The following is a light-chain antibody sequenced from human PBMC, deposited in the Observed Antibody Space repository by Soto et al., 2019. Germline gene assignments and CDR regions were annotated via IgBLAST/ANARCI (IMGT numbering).Light chain of an antibody. V-gene: IGKV1-39*01. CDR1: QSIGDY. CDR3: QQSYTNPRT. CDR2: AAS. Sequence: DIQMTQSPSSLSASVGDRVTITCRASQSIGDYLHWYQQKPGKAPNLLISAASNLQTGVPSRFSGSGSGTDFTLTISSLQPEDCATYFCQQSYTNPRTFGQGTNLEIK. J-gene: IGKJ2*01.